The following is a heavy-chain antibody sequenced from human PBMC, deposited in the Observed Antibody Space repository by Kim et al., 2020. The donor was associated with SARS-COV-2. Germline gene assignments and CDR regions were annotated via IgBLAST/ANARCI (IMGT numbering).Heavy chain of an antibody. CDR2: INTNTGNP. J-gene: IGHJ6*02. CDR1: GYTFTSYA. D-gene: IGHD5-12*01. Sequence: ASVKVSCKASGYTFTSYAMNWVRQAPGQGLEWMGWINTNTGNPTYAQGFTGRFVFSLDTSVSTAYLQISSLKAEDTAVYYCARRDSGQPIQLGYYYYGMDVWGQGTTVTVSS. CDR3: ARRDSGQPIQLGYYYYGMDV. V-gene: IGHV7-4-1*02.